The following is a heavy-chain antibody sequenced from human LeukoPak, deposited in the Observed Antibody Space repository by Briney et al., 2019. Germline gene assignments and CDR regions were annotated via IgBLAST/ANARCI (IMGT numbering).Heavy chain of an antibody. Sequence: GGSLRLSCAASGFTFSSYGMHWVRQAPGKGLEWVAVISYDGSNKYYADSVKGRFTISRDDSKNTLYLQMNSLRGEDTAVYYCARDPGTVTTGYYYDYWGQGTPVTVSS. D-gene: IGHD4-17*01. V-gene: IGHV3-30*03. CDR2: ISYDGSNK. J-gene: IGHJ4*02. CDR3: ARDPGTVTTGYYYDY. CDR1: GFTFSSYG.